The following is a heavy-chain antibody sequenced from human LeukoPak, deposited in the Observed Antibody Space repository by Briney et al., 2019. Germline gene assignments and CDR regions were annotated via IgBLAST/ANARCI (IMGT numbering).Heavy chain of an antibody. D-gene: IGHD5-24*01. J-gene: IGHJ6*03. V-gene: IGHV1-8*01. CDR3: AREMATITFYYYYYYMDV. Sequence: ASVKVSCKASGYTFTSYDINWVQQATGQGLEWMGWMNPNSGNTGYAQKFQGRVTMTRNTSISTAYMELSSLRSEDTAVYYCAREMATITFYYYYYYMDVWGKGTTVTISS. CDR2: MNPNSGNT. CDR1: GYTFTSYD.